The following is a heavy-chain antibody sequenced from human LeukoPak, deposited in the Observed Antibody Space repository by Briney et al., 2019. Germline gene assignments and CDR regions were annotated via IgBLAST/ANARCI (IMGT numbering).Heavy chain of an antibody. J-gene: IGHJ3*02. V-gene: IGHV4-59*01. Sequence: NPSETLSLTCTVSGGSISSYYWSWIRQPPGKGLEWIGYIYYSGSTNYNSSLKSRVTILVDMSKNQFSLKLSSVTAADTAVYYCARATTAYDYVWGSYPKDAFDIWGQGTMVTVSS. CDR2: IYYSGST. CDR1: GGSISSYY. CDR3: ARATTAYDYVWGSYPKDAFDI. D-gene: IGHD3-16*02.